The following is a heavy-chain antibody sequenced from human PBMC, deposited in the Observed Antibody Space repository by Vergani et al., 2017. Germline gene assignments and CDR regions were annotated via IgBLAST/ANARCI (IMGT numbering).Heavy chain of an antibody. CDR2: ISYDGSNK. CDR1: GFTFSIYA. CDR3: ARGSGGIYY. J-gene: IGHJ4*02. V-gene: IGHV3-30*01. Sequence: QVQLVESGGGVVQPGRSLRLSCAASGFTFSIYAMHLVRRAPGKGLEWVAVISYDGSNKYYADSVKGRFTISRDNSKNTLYLQMNSLRAEDTAVYYCARGSGGIYYWGQGTLVTVSS. D-gene: IGHD3-3*02.